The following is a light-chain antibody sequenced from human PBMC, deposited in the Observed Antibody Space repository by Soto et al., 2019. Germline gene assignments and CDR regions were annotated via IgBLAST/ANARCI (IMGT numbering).Light chain of an antibody. V-gene: IGKV3-15*01. CDR2: GAS. J-gene: IGKJ1*01. CDR3: QQYDNWWT. Sequence: EIVMTQSPATLSVSPGERATLSCRASQSVGSNLVWYQQKPGQAPRLLIYGASTRATGIPARFSGSGSGTEFTLTISSLQSEDFAVYYCQQYDNWWTFGQGTKVDIK. CDR1: QSVGSN.